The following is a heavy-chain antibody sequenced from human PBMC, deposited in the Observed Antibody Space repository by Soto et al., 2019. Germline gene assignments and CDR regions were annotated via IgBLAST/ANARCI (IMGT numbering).Heavy chain of an antibody. Sequence: QVQLVDSGGRVVEPGGSLRLSCVASGFTFSTFGMHWVRQAPGSGLEWLAIISYDGGDKYYAESVKGPFTISTDNSKNTLYLQLNSLRPADTAIYYCAKTRSWGFWSTSSFYVCPNWGQGALVTVS. CDR1: GFTFSTFG. CDR3: AKTRSWGFWSTSSFYVCPN. CDR2: ISYDGGDK. J-gene: IGHJ1*01. D-gene: IGHD2-2*01. V-gene: IGHV3-30*18.